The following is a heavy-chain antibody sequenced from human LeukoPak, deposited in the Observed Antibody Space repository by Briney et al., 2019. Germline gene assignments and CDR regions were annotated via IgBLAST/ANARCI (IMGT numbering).Heavy chain of an antibody. D-gene: IGHD1-26*01. Sequence: ASVKVSCKASGYTFTGYYMHWVRQAPGQGLEWMGWINPNSGGTNYAQKFQGRVTMTRDTSISTAYMELSRLRSDDTAVYYCARDFRRGSYFLYYWGQGTLVTVSS. CDR1: GYTFTGYY. V-gene: IGHV1-2*02. CDR3: ARDFRRGSYFLYY. J-gene: IGHJ4*02. CDR2: INPNSGGT.